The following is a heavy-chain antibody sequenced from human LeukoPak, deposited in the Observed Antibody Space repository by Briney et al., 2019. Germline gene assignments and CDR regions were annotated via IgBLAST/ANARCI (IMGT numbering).Heavy chain of an antibody. CDR2: IYYSGST. V-gene: IGHV4-4*07. D-gene: IGHD3-10*01. Sequence: PSETLSLTCTVSGGSISSYYWSWIRQPAGKGLEWIGRIYYSGSTNYHPSLKRRVTISVDTSKNQFSLKLSSVTAADTAVYYCAREVREGYYYYGMDVWGQGTTVTVSS. CDR3: AREVREGYYYYGMDV. CDR1: GGSISSYY. J-gene: IGHJ6*02.